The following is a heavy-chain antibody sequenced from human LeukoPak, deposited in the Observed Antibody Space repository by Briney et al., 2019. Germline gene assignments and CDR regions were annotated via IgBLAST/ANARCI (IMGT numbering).Heavy chain of an antibody. V-gene: IGHV3-11*01. CDR2: ISSSGSTI. D-gene: IGHD3-9*01. J-gene: IGHJ3*02. CDR1: GFTFSDYY. CDR3: ARDAYDILTGGAFDI. Sequence: PGGSLRLSCAASGFTFSDYYMSWIRQAPGKGPEWVSYISSSGSTIYCADSVKGRFTISRDNAKNSLYLQMNSLRAEDTAVYYCARDAYDILTGGAFDIWGQGTMVTVSS.